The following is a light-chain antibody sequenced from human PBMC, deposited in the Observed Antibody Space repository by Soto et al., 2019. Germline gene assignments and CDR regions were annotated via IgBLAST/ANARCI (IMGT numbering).Light chain of an antibody. V-gene: IGKV3-15*01. J-gene: IGKJ3*01. CDR2: GAS. Sequence: EIVMTQSPLSLSVSPGERATLSCRASRSVSSNLAWYQQKPGQAPRLLIYGASTRATGIPARFSGSGSGTEFTLTISSLQSEDFAVYYCQQYNNWPPITFGPGTKVDIK. CDR3: QQYNNWPPIT. CDR1: RSVSSN.